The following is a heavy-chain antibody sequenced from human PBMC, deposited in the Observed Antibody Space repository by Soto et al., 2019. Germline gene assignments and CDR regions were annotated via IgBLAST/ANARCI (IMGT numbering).Heavy chain of an antibody. Sequence: QGQLVESGGGVVQPGRSLRLSCAASGFTCSNYGMHWVRQAPGKGLEWVAAIWSDGTEKYDADYEKGRFTVSRDNSKNTLYLQMNSLRAEDTAVYYCARGTAYSSTAPLHIWGQGTKVTVSS. CDR3: ARGTAYSSTAPLHI. D-gene: IGHD6-19*01. J-gene: IGHJ3*02. CDR2: IWSDGTEK. CDR1: GFTCSNYG. V-gene: IGHV3-33*01.